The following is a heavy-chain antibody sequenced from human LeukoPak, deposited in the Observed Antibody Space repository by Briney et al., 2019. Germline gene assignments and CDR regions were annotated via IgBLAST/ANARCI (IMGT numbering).Heavy chain of an antibody. Sequence: GGSLRLSCVASGLTVSNNYMTWVRQAPGKGLGWVSVSDSGGSIFSADSVKGRFTSSRDDSKTTLYLQMNSLRLEDTAVYYCAGGTTVTTAFDYWGQGIVVTVSS. CDR1: GLTVSNNY. CDR3: AGGTTVTTAFDY. CDR2: SDSGGSI. V-gene: IGHV3-53*01. J-gene: IGHJ4*02. D-gene: IGHD4-11*01.